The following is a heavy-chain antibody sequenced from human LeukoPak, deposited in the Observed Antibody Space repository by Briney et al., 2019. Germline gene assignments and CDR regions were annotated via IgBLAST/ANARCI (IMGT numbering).Heavy chain of an antibody. CDR1: GYTFTSYY. J-gene: IGHJ6*02. D-gene: IGHD2-15*01. Sequence: AASVKVPCKASGYTFTSYYMHWVRQAPGQGLEWMGIINPSGGSTSYAQKFQGRVTMTRDTSTSTVYMELSSLRSEDTAVYYCARDPWYAYRDYYYGMDVWGQGTTVTVSS. CDR2: INPSGGST. CDR3: ARDPWYAYRDYYYGMDV. V-gene: IGHV1-46*01.